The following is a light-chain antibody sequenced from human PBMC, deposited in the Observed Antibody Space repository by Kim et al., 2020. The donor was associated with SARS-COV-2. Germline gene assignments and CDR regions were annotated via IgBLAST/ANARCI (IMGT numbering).Light chain of an antibody. J-gene: IGKJ4*01. Sequence: VSPGEGATLSCRASQSVSSDLAWYQQKPGQAPRLLIYGASSRATGIAARFSGSGSGTEFTLTISSLQSEDFAVYYCQQYKSWPLTFGGGTKLEI. CDR3: QQYKSWPLT. V-gene: IGKV3-15*01. CDR2: GAS. CDR1: QSVSSD.